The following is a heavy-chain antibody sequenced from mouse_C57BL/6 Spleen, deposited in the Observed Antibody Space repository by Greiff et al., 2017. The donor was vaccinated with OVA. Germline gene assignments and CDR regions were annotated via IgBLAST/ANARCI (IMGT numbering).Heavy chain of an antibody. CDR2: IYPGNSDT. V-gene: IGHV1-5*01. D-gene: IGHD1-1*01. J-gene: IGHJ2*01. Sequence: DVQLQESGTVLARPGASVKMSYKTSGYTFTSYWMHWVKQRPGQGLEWIGAIYPGNSDTSYNQKFKGKAKLTAVTSASTAYMELSSLTNEDSAVYYCTRATVVAPYFDYWGQGTTLTVSS. CDR3: TRATVVAPYFDY. CDR1: GYTFTSYW.